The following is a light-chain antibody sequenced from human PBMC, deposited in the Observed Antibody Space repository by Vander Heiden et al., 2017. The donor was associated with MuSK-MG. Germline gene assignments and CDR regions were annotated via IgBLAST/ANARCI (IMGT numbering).Light chain of an antibody. V-gene: IGLV1-40*01. CDR3: QSDDSSRNGSL. CDR1: SSNIGAGFH. CDR2: GDS. Sequence: QSVLTQPPSVSVAPGQRVTISCTGGSSNIGAGFHVHWCQQLPAAAPRLLIYGDSNRPSGVPDRFSASKSGTSASLAITGLQAEDEADYYCQSDDSSRNGSLFGGGTKLTVL. J-gene: IGLJ2*01.